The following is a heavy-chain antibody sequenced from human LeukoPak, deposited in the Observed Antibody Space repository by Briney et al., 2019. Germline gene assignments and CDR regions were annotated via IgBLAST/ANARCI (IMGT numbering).Heavy chain of an antibody. CDR1: GFTFSNAW. J-gene: IGHJ4*02. V-gene: IGHV3-15*01. Sequence: GGSLRLXCAASGFTFSNAWMSWVRRAPGKGLEWVGRIKSKTDGVTTDYAAPVKGRFTISRDDSKNTLYLQMNSLKTEDTAVYYCTTDPTMIVVVITDYWGQGTLVTVSS. CDR3: TTDPTMIVVVITDY. D-gene: IGHD3-22*01. CDR2: IKSKTDGVTT.